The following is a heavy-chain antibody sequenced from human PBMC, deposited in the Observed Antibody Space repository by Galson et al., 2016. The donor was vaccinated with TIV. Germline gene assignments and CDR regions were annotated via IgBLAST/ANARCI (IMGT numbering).Heavy chain of an antibody. CDR1: GDSVSSNSAA. Sequence: CAISGDSVSSNSAAWNWIRQSPSRGLEWLGRTYYRSKWYNDYAASVKSRITINPDTSKNQFYLQLNSVTPEDTAVYYCARASSSWLITVHLDYWGQGTLVTVSS. CDR2: TYYRSKWYN. J-gene: IGHJ4*02. D-gene: IGHD6-13*01. CDR3: ARASSSWLITVHLDY. V-gene: IGHV6-1*01.